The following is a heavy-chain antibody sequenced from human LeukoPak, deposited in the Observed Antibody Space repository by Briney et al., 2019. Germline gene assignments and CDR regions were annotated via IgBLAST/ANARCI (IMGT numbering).Heavy chain of an antibody. CDR3: AREGFEYCSSTSCYGHYYYYYGMDV. J-gene: IGHJ6*02. CDR2: MNPNSGNT. V-gene: IGHV1-8*01. Sequence: GASVKVSCKASGYTFTSYDINWVRQATGQGLEWMGWMNPNSGNTGYAQKFQGRVTITRDTSASTAYMELSSLRSEDTAVYYCAREGFEYCSSTSCYGHYYYYYGMDVWGQGTTVTVSS. D-gene: IGHD2-2*01. CDR1: GYTFTSYD.